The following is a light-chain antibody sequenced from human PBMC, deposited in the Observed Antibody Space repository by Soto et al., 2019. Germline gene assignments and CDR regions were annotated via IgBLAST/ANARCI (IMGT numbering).Light chain of an antibody. CDR1: QSISSW. Sequence: DIQMTQSPSTLSASVGDRVTITCRASQSISSWLAWYQQKPGKAPKLLIYDASSLESGVPSRFSGSGSGTEFTLTISSLQPDDFATYYCQQYNSYPRTSGQGTKVAI. CDR2: DAS. V-gene: IGKV1-5*01. J-gene: IGKJ1*01. CDR3: QQYNSYPRT.